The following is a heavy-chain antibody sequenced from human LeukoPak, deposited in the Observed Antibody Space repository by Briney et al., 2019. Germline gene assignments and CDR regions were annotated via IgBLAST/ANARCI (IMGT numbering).Heavy chain of an antibody. Sequence: GGSLRLSCAASEFTFSSYAMSWVRQAPGKGLEWVSSISNSGGRTFYTDSVKGRFTISRDNSKITLYLQMNSLRAEDTAVYYCAKSYNGYESKPDYWGQGTLVTVSS. CDR3: AKSYNGYESKPDY. V-gene: IGHV3-23*01. CDR1: EFTFSSYA. D-gene: IGHD5-12*01. CDR2: ISNSGGRT. J-gene: IGHJ4*02.